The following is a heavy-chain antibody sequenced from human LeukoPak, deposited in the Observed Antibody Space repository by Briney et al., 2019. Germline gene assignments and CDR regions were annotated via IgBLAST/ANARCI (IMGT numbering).Heavy chain of an antibody. CDR1: GGTFSSYA. J-gene: IGHJ4*02. D-gene: IGHD3-9*01. V-gene: IGHV1-69*13. Sequence: ASVKVSCKASGGTFSSYAISWVRQAPGQELEWMGGIIPIFGTANYAQKFQGRVTITADESTSTAYMELSSLRSEDTAVYYCAREGSDILSYWGQGTLLTVSS. CDR2: IIPIFGTA. CDR3: AREGSDILSY.